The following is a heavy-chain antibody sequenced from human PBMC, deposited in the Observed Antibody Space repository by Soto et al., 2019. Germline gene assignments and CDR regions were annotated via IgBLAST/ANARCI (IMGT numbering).Heavy chain of an antibody. D-gene: IGHD6-13*01. CDR2: ISYDGSNK. J-gene: IGHJ4*02. V-gene: IGHV3-30-3*01. CDR1: GFTFSSYA. Sequence: QVQLVESGGGVVQPGRSLRLSCAASGFTFSSYAMHWVRQAPGQGLEWVAVISYDGSNKYYADSVKGRFTISRDNSKNTLYLQMNSLRAEDTAVDYWARVGSSWAWDYWGKGTLVTVSS. CDR3: ARVGSSWAWDY.